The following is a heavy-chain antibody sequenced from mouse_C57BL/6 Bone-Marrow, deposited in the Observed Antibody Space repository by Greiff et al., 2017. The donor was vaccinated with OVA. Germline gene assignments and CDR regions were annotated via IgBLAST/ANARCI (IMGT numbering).Heavy chain of an antibody. CDR3: GLLLDYYAMDY. D-gene: IGHD2-10*01. V-gene: IGHV1-81*01. Sequence: VQRVESGAELARPGASVKLSCKASGYTFTSYGISWVKQRTGQGLEWIGEIYPRSGNTYYNEKFKGKATLTADKSSSTAYMELRSLTSEDSAVYFCGLLLDYYAMDYWGQGTSVTVSS. J-gene: IGHJ4*01. CDR1: GYTFTSYG. CDR2: IYPRSGNT.